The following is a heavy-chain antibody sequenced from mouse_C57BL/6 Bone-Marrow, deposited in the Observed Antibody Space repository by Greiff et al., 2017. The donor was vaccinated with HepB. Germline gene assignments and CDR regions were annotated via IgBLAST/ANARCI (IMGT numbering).Heavy chain of an antibody. J-gene: IGHJ4*01. Sequence: LVEPVASVKIPCKASGYTFTDYNMDWVKQSHGKSLEWIGDINPNNGGTIYNQKFKGKATLTVDKSSSTAYMELRSLTSEDTAVYYCARNSNNYYAMDYWGQGTSVTVSS. CDR3: ARNSNNYYAMDY. V-gene: IGHV1-18*01. D-gene: IGHD2-5*01. CDR2: INPNNGGT. CDR1: GYTFTDYN.